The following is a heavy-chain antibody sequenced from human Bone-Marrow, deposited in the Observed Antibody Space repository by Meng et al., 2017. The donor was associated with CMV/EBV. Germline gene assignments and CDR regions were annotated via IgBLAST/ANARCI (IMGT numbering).Heavy chain of an antibody. Sequence: GGYLRLSCAASGFTFSSYWMSWVRQAPGKGLEWVANIKQDGSEKYYVDSVKGRFTISRDNAKNSLYLQMNILRAEDTAVYYCARDSDYSNYNWFDPWGQGTLVTVSS. CDR1: GFTFSSYW. J-gene: IGHJ5*02. V-gene: IGHV3-7*01. D-gene: IGHD4-11*01. CDR3: ARDSDYSNYNWFDP. CDR2: IKQDGSEK.